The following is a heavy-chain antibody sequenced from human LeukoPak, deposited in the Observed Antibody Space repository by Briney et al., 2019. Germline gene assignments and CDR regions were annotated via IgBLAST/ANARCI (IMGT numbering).Heavy chain of an antibody. CDR1: GFTFSSYW. J-gene: IGHJ5*02. Sequence: GGSLRLSCAASGFTFSSYWMHWVRQAPGKGLVWVSRINNDGSNTNYADSVKGRFTISRDNAKNTLYLQMNSLRAEDTVVYYCARGNAKVDPWGQGTLVTVSS. CDR3: ARGNAKVDP. V-gene: IGHV3-74*01. CDR2: INNDGSNT.